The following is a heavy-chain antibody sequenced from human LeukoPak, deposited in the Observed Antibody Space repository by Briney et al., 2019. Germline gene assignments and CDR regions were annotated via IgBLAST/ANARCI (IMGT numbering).Heavy chain of an antibody. CDR1: GGSISSSSYY. V-gene: IGHV4-39*01. J-gene: IGHJ6*03. Sequence: SETLSLTCTVSGGSISSSSYYWGWIRQPPGKGLEWIASIYYSGSTYYNPSLKSRVTISVDTSKNQFSLKLSSVTAADTAVYYCARHSRSLEWLPLYYYYYYMDVGGKGTTVTVSS. CDR2: IYYSGST. D-gene: IGHD3-3*01. CDR3: ARHSRSLEWLPLYYYYYYMDV.